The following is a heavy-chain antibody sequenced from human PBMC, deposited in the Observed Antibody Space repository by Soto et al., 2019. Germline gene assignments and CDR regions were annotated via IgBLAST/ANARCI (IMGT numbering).Heavy chain of an antibody. CDR3: AKSKGYCSSTSCYEGDYYYGMDV. V-gene: IGHV3-23*01. Sequence: EVQLLESGGGLVQPGGSLRLSCAASGFTFSSYAMSWVRQAPGKGLEWVSAISGSGGSTYYTDSVKGRFTISRDNSKNTRYMQRNSLIAEDTAVYYCAKSKGYCSSTSCYEGDYYYGMDVWGQGTTVTVSS. CDR2: ISGSGGST. D-gene: IGHD2-2*01. CDR1: GFTFSSYA. J-gene: IGHJ6*02.